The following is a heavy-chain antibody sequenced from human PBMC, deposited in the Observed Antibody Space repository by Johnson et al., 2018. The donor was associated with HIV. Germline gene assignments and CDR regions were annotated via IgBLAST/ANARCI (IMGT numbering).Heavy chain of an antibody. V-gene: IGHV3-30-3*01. J-gene: IGHJ3*02. CDR1: GFTFSSYA. Sequence: QVQLVESGGGLVQPGGSLRLSCAASGFTFSSYAMHWVRQAPGKGLEWVAVISYDGSNKYYADSVKGRFTITRDNSKTTLYLQMNSLRAEDTAVYYCAREYVGQWLGPRHAFDIWGQGTMVTVSS. CDR3: AREYVGQWLGPRHAFDI. CDR2: ISYDGSNK. D-gene: IGHD6-19*01.